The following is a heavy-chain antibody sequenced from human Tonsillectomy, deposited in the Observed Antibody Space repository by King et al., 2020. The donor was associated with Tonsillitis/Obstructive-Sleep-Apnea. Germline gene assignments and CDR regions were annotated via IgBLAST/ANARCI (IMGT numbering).Heavy chain of an antibody. J-gene: IGHJ4*02. CDR2: VSLDGSNE. D-gene: IGHD5-24*01. CDR3: VKGGPGYTPALDY. CDR1: GFTFTSYG. Sequence: VQLVESGGGVVQPGGSLRLSCIASGFTFTSYGMHWVRQAPGKGLEWVAAVSLDGSNEYYADSVKGRFTISRDNSKNTLYLQINSMSEEETTVYYCVKGGPGYTPALDYWGQGMLVTVSS. V-gene: IGHV3-30*18.